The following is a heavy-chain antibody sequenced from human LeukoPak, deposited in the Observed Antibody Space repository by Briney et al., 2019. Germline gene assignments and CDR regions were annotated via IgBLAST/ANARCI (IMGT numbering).Heavy chain of an antibody. J-gene: IGHJ4*02. D-gene: IGHD2-21*01. Sequence: ASVKVSCKTSGYTFTDYDITWVRQAPGQGPEWMGWINPNSGGTNYAQKFQGRVTMTRDTSISTAYMELSRLRSDDTAVYYCARGPAIDYFDYWGQGTLVTVSS. CDR3: ARGPAIDYFDY. CDR1: GYTFTDYD. CDR2: INPNSGGT. V-gene: IGHV1-2*02.